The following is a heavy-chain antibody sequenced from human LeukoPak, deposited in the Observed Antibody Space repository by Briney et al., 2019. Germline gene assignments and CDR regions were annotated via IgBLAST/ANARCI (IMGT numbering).Heavy chain of an antibody. Sequence: GGSLSLSCAASGFTFSSYWMSWVRQAPGKGLEWVANIKQDGSEKYYVDSVKGRFTIPRDNAKNSLYLQMNSLRAEDTAVYYCARQRRPGSIGYSSGWEFDYWGQGTLVTVSS. D-gene: IGHD6-19*01. J-gene: IGHJ4*02. CDR3: ARQRRPGSIGYSSGWEFDY. CDR1: GFTFSSYW. V-gene: IGHV3-7*01. CDR2: IKQDGSEK.